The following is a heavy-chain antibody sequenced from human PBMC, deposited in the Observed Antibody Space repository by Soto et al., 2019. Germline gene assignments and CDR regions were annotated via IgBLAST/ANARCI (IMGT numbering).Heavy chain of an antibody. CDR3: AAGFPQWELLQY. J-gene: IGHJ4*02. D-gene: IGHD1-26*01. V-gene: IGHV1-24*01. CDR2: FDPEEGNT. CDR1: GHTLSELF. Sequence: QVQLVQSGTEVKKPGASVKVSCKVSGHTLSELFVHWVRQAPGKGLEWLGGFDPEEGNTVYAHNFQGRVTMTDDSSTDTAYLELSSLRSADTAVYYWAAGFPQWELLQYWGQGTLLTVSS.